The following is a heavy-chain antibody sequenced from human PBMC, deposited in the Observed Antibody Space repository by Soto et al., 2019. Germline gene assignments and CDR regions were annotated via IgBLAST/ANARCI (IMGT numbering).Heavy chain of an antibody. Sequence: SETLSLTCAVYVGSFSGYYWSWIRQPPGKGLEWIGEINHSGSTNYNPSLKSRVTISVDTSKNQFSLKLSSVTAADTAVYYCARATMVRGVPTWGQGTMVTVSS. D-gene: IGHD3-10*01. CDR1: VGSFSGYY. CDR2: INHSGST. CDR3: ARATMVRGVPT. J-gene: IGHJ3*01. V-gene: IGHV4-34*01.